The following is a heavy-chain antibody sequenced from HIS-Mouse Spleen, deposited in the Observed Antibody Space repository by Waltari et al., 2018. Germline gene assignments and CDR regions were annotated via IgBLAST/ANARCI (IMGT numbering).Heavy chain of an antibody. CDR1: GFTFDDYA. CDR3: AKDSGGWYDY. J-gene: IGHJ4*02. Sequence: EVQLVESGGGLVQPGRSLRLSCAASGFTFDDYAMHWVRQAPGKGLEGVSGISWNSGSIGYADSVKGRFTISRDNAKNSLYLQMNSLRAEDTALYYCAKDSGGWYDYWGQGTLVTVSS. V-gene: IGHV3-9*01. D-gene: IGHD6-19*01. CDR2: ISWNSGSI.